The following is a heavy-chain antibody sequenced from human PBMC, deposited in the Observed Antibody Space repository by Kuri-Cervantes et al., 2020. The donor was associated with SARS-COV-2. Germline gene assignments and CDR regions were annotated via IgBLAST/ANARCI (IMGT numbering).Heavy chain of an antibody. CDR1: GYTFTGYY. J-gene: IGHJ6*04. V-gene: IGHV1-2*02. Sequence: ASVKVSCKAPGYTFTGYYMHWVRQAPGQGLEWMGWINPNSGGTNYAQKFQGRVTMTRDTSISTAYMELSRLRSDDTAVYYCARAYCSSTSCYEDVWGKGTTVTVSS. D-gene: IGHD2-2*01. CDR3: ARAYCSSTSCYEDV. CDR2: INPNSGGT.